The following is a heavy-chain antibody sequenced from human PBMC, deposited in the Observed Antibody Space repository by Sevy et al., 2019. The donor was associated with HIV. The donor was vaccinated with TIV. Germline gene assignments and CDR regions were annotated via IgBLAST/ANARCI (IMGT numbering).Heavy chain of an antibody. CDR2: ISGSGGST. CDR1: GFTFSSYA. J-gene: IGHJ4*02. V-gene: IGHV3-23*01. CDR3: AKAPAPTPDYSKVDY. D-gene: IGHD4-4*01. Sequence: GGSLRLSCAASGFTFSSYAMSWVRQAPGKGLEWVSAISGSGGSTYYADSVKGRFTISRDNSKNTLYLQMNSLRAEDTAVYSCAKAPAPTPDYSKVDYWGQGTLVTVSS.